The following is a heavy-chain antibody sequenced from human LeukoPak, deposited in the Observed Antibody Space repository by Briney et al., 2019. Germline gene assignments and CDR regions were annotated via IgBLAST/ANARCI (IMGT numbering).Heavy chain of an antibody. CDR2: IYSGGST. V-gene: IGHV3-53*01. D-gene: IGHD6-6*01. CDR1: GFTFSSYA. CDR3: ARVARARLFDY. Sequence: GGSLRLSCAASGFTFSSYAMSWVRQAPGKGLEWVSVIYSGGSTYYADSVKGRFTISRDNSKNTLYLQMNSLRAEDTAVYYCARVARARLFDYWGQGTLVTVSS. J-gene: IGHJ4*02.